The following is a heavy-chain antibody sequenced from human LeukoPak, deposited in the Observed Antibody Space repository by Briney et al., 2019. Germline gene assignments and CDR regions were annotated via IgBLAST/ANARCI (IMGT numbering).Heavy chain of an antibody. CDR2: IIPIFGTA. CDR3: ARWGAARLGYYYYYMDV. D-gene: IGHD6-6*01. J-gene: IGHJ6*03. Sequence: GASVKVSCKASGYTFTGYYMHWVRQAPGQGLEWMGWIIPIFGTANYAQKFQGRVTITTDESTSTAYMELSSLRSEDTAVYYCARWGAARLGYYYYYMDVWGKGTTVTVSS. V-gene: IGHV1-69*05. CDR1: GYTFTGYY.